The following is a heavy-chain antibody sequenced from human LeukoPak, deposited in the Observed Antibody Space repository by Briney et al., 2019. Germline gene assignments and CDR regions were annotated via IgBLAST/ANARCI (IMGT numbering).Heavy chain of an antibody. D-gene: IGHD6-13*01. Sequence: SETLSLTCTVSGASISSYYWSWIRQPPGKGLEWIGYICYNGSPNYNPSLKSRVTMSLGTSENQFSLKLTSVTAADTAVYYCARCRGYSSSWARTFDIWGQGTMVTVSS. CDR3: ARCRGYSSSWARTFDI. J-gene: IGHJ3*02. V-gene: IGHV4-59*01. CDR1: GASISSYY. CDR2: ICYNGSP.